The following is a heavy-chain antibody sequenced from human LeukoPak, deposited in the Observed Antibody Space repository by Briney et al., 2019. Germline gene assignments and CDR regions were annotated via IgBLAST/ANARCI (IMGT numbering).Heavy chain of an antibody. CDR1: GDSISSYY. CDR3: AGHSAYYIDQ. J-gene: IGHJ4*02. D-gene: IGHD3-3*01. Sequence: SETLSLTCTVSGDSISSYYWSWIRQPPGKELEWIGYIYYSGTTNYNPSLKSRVTISVDTSKNQFFLILSSVTAADTAVYYCAGHSAYYIDQWGRGTLVTVSS. CDR2: IYYSGTT. V-gene: IGHV4-59*08.